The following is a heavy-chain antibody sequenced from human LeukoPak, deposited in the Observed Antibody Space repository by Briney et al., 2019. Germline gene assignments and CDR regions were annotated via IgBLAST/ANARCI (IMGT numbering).Heavy chain of an antibody. V-gene: IGHV3-74*01. CDR2: IDGFGANT. CDR3: VRDYSVERVAD. D-gene: IGHD4-23*01. CDR1: GFTFSDTW. J-gene: IGHJ4*02. Sequence: GGSLRVSCAASGFTFSDTWMHWVRQAPGKGLVWVSRIDGFGANTAYADSVKGRFTISRDNARNTLYLHMNSLRADDTAVYYCVRDYSVERVADWGQGTLVTVSS.